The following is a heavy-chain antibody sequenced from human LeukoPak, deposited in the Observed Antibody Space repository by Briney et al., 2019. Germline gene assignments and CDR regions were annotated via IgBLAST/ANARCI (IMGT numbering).Heavy chain of an antibody. D-gene: IGHD6-25*01. Sequence: ASVKVSCKASGYTFTDNYIYWVRQAPGQGLEWMGRINPKTGAANSAQKFQGRVTMTRDTSISTAYMELSRLKSDDTAVYYSARDGSGIAYWGQGTLVTVSS. CDR3: ARDGSGIAY. CDR1: GYTFTDNY. V-gene: IGHV1-2*06. CDR2: INPKTGAA. J-gene: IGHJ4*02.